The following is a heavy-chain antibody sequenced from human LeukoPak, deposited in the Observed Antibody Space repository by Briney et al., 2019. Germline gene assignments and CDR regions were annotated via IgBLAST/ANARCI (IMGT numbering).Heavy chain of an antibody. V-gene: IGHV6-1*01. J-gene: IGHJ4*02. D-gene: IGHD5-12*01. CDR3: ARQTIRGSGYDYPSTFDY. Sequence: SQTLSLTCDISGDSVSSNSAAWNWIRQSPSRGLEWLGRTYYRSKWYNDYAVSVKSRITINPDTSKNQFSLQLNSVTPEDTAVYYCARQTIRGSGYDYPSTFDYWGQGTLVTVSS. CDR1: GDSVSSNSAA. CDR2: TYYRSKWYN.